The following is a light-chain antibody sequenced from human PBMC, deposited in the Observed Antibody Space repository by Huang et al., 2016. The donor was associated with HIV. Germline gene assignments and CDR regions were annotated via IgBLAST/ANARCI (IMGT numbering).Light chain of an antibody. Sequence: DIQMTQSPSTLSASVGDRVTITCRASQSISSWLAWYQQKPGKAPKVRIYKASSLESGVTSMFSGSGSGTEFTLTISSLQPDDFATYYCQQYNRYSYTFGQGTNLEIK. J-gene: IGKJ2*01. CDR1: QSISSW. V-gene: IGKV1-5*03. CDR3: QQYNRYSYT. CDR2: KAS.